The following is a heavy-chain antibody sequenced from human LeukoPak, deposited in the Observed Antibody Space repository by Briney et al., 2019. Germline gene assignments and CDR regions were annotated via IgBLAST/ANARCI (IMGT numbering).Heavy chain of an antibody. CDR3: ARDSFLYCTNGVCYPDY. Sequence: GGSLRLSCAASGFTFSSYSMNWVRQAPGKGLEWVSSISSSSSYIYYADSVKGRFTISRDNAKNSLYLQMNSLRAEDTAVYYCARDSFLYCTNGVCYPDYWGLGTLVTVSS. D-gene: IGHD2-8*01. CDR1: GFTFSSYS. CDR2: ISSSSSYI. V-gene: IGHV3-21*01. J-gene: IGHJ4*02.